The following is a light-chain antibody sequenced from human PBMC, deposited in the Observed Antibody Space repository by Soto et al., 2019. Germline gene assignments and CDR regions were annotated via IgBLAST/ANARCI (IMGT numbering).Light chain of an antibody. CDR2: GAS. CDR3: QQRGNWPLT. CDR1: QSFSSTY. Sequence: EIVLTQSPGTLSLSPGERATLSCRASQSFSSTYLAWYQQKPGQAPRLLIYGASSRATGIPDRFSGSGSGTDFTLTISSLEPEDFAVYYCQQRGNWPLTFGGGTKVDIK. V-gene: IGKV3D-20*02. J-gene: IGKJ4*01.